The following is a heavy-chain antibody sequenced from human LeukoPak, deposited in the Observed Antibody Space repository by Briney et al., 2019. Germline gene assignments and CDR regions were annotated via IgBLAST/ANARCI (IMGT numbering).Heavy chain of an antibody. CDR3: ARDLTYYGSGSYYFDS. CDR2: INPNRGVT. CDR1: GYTFTDFY. Sequence: ASVKVSCKASGYTFTDFYVRWVRQAPGQGLEWMGWINPNRGVTNYPQKFQDRVTMTRDTSITTAYMELSRLRSDDTAVYYCARDLTYYGSGSYYFDSWGQGTLVTVSS. V-gene: IGHV1-2*02. D-gene: IGHD3-10*01. J-gene: IGHJ4*02.